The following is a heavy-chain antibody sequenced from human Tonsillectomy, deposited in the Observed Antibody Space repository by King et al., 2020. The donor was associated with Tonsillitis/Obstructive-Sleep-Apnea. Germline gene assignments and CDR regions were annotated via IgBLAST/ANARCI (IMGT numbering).Heavy chain of an antibody. D-gene: IGHD3/OR15-3a*01. Sequence: VQLVESGGGVVQPGRSLRLSCATSGFTFSSYGMHWVRQAPGKGLEWVAVVWFDGSNEFYADSVKGRFTISRDNSNNTLHLQMNSLRAEDTAVYYCAGGEKTYDFWNGAGYYYYRDVWGKGTTVTVSS. CDR2: VWFDGSNE. V-gene: IGHV3-33*01. CDR1: GFTFSSYG. CDR3: AGGEKTYDFWNGAGYYYYRDV. J-gene: IGHJ6*03.